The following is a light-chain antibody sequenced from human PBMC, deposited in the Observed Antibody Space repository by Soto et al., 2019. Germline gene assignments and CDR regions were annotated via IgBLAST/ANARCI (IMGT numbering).Light chain of an antibody. J-gene: IGKJ2*01. CDR2: ATS. CDR1: QSVSRN. CDR3: QQYLSRPPQYA. V-gene: IGKV3-15*01. Sequence: EIVMTQSPATLSVSPGERVTLSCRASQSVSRNLAWYQQKPGQAPSLLIYATSTRAADIPGRFSGIGSGTEFTLTIGGLQYEDFAVYYCQQYLSRPPQYALGQGTKLEIK.